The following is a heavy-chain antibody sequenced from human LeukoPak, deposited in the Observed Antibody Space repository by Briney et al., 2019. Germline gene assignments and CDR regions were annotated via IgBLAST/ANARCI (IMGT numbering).Heavy chain of an antibody. Sequence: ASVKVSCKASGYTFTDYYIHWVRQAPGQGLEWMGWINPNSGGTNYAQKFQGRVTMTMDTSISTAYMELSRLRSDDTAVYYCARDFWDSGISGGGFDYWGQGTLVTVSS. CDR3: ARDFWDSGISGGGFDY. D-gene: IGHD1-26*01. CDR2: INPNSGGT. CDR1: GYTFTDYY. V-gene: IGHV1-2*02. J-gene: IGHJ4*02.